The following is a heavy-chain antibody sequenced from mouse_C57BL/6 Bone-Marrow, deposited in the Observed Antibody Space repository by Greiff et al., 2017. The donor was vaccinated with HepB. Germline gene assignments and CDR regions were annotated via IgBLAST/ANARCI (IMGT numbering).Heavy chain of an antibody. J-gene: IGHJ4*01. V-gene: IGHV1-76*01. D-gene: IGHD1-1*01. CDR3: ARGSSYSYAMDY. Sequence: QVQLQQSGAELVRPGASVKLSCKASGYTFTDYYINWVKQRPGQGLEWIARIYPGSGNTYYNEKFKGKATLTAEKSSSTAYMQLSSLTSEDSAVDFCARGSSYSYAMDYWGQGTSVTVSS. CDR1: GYTFTDYY. CDR2: IYPGSGNT.